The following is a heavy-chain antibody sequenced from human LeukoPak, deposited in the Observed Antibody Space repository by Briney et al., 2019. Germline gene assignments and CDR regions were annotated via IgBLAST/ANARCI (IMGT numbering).Heavy chain of an antibody. J-gene: IGHJ6*03. CDR1: GYTFTGYY. CDR3: ARGAGYSSSWYENYYYYYMDV. CDR2: IIPIFGTA. D-gene: IGHD6-13*01. V-gene: IGHV1-69*13. Sequence: SVKVSCKASGYTFTGYYMHWVRQALGQGLEWMGGIIPIFGTANYAQKFQGRVTITADESTSTAYMELSSLRSEDTAVYYCARGAGYSSSWYENYYYYYMDVWGKGTTATVSS.